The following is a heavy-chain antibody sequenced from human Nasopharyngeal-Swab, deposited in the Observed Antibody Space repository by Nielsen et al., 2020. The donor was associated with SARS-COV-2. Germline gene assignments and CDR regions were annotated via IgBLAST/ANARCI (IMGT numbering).Heavy chain of an antibody. Sequence: ASVKVSCKASGYSFTSYYMHWVRQAPGQGLEWMGIINPTGGSTTYAQKFQGRVTMTRDTSTSTVYMELSSLRSEDTAVYYCAKTIAVAGVFEYWGQGTLVTVSS. CDR2: INPTGGST. CDR3: AKTIAVAGVFEY. V-gene: IGHV1-46*01. CDR1: GYSFTSYY. D-gene: IGHD6-19*01. J-gene: IGHJ4*02.